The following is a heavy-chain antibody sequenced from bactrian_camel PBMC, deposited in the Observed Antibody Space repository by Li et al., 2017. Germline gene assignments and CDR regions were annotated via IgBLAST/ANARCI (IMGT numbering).Heavy chain of an antibody. V-gene: IGHV3S55*01. CDR3: AATTDCYPSPEYNY. D-gene: IGHD5*01. CDR1: QHTLKHYC. J-gene: IGHJ4*01. CDR2: IDTGDIT. Sequence: HVQLVESGGGSVEVGGSLRLSCVSSQHTLKHYCMGWFRQAPGKEPEEVAAIDTGDITTYADSVKGRFTISKDNTNNTLWLQMNNLKPEDTAVYYCAATTDCYPSPEYNYWGQGTQDTVS.